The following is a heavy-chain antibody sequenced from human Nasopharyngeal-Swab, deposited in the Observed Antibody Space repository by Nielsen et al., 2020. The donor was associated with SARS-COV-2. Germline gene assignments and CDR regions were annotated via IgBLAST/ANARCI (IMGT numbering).Heavy chain of an antibody. CDR2: IYSGGSST. CDR1: GFTFSSYA. D-gene: IGHD1-26*01. J-gene: IGHJ4*02. V-gene: IGHV3-23*03. CDR3: AKDRGGATVY. Sequence: GESLKISCAASGFTFSSYAMSWVRQAPGKGLEWVSVIYSGGSSTYYADSVKGRFTISRDNSKNTLYLQMNSLRAEDTAVYYCAKDRGGATVYWGQGTLVTASS.